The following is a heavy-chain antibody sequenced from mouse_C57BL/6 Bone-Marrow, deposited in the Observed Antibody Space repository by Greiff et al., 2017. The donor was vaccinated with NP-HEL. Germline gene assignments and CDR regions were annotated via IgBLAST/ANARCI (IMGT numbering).Heavy chain of an antibody. CDR2: ISNLAYSI. J-gene: IGHJ4*01. V-gene: IGHV5-15*01. CDR3: ARRFTTVVEGYAMDY. D-gene: IGHD1-1*01. Sequence: EVKLQESGGGLVQPGGSLKLSCAASGFTFSDYGMAWVRQAPRKGPEWVAFISNLAYSIYYADTVTGRFTISRENAKNTLYLEMSSLRSEDTAMYYCARRFTTVVEGYAMDYWGQGTSVTVSS. CDR1: GFTFSDYG.